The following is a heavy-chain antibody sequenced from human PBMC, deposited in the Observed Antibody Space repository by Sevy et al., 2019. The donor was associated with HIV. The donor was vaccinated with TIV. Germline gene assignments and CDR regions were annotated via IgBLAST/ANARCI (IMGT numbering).Heavy chain of an antibody. CDR3: ARMTSTWSIDS. Sequence: GGSLRLSCAASGFSVSSYYMGWVRQAPGKGLEWVSTKESGGQTYYADSVRGRFTIARDESANNLFFQLNNLRAEDTGVYYCARMTSTWSIDSWGQGTLVTVSS. J-gene: IGHJ4*02. CDR2: KESGGQT. V-gene: IGHV3-53*01. CDR1: GFSVSSYY.